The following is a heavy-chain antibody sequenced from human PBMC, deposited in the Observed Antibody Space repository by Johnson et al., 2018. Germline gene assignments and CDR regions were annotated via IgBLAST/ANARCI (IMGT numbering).Heavy chain of an antibody. CDR1: GGSISSYY. V-gene: IGHV4-59*01. CDR3: ARHAVKYFYYMDV. Sequence: QVQLQESGPGLVKXSETXSLXCTVSGGSISSYYWSWIRQPPGKGREWIAYSSYSGSTNHNPSRESRFPIPVDTYKDQFALKLSSVTAADTAVYYCARHAVKYFYYMDVWGQGTTVTVSS. D-gene: IGHD4-17*01. J-gene: IGHJ6*03. CDR2: SSYSGST.